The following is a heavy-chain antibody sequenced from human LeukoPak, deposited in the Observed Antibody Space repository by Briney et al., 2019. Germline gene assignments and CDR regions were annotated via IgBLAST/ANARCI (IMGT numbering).Heavy chain of an antibody. CDR3: VRESRSSGWYNWFDP. J-gene: IGHJ5*02. D-gene: IGHD6-19*01. CDR1: GGSISSSSYY. CDR2: IYCSGST. Sequence: SETLSLTCTVSGGSISSSSYYWGWIRQPPGKGLEWIGSIYCSGSTYYNPSLKSRVTISVDTSKNQFSLKLSSVTAADTAVYYCVRESRSSGWYNWFDPWGQGTLVTVSS. V-gene: IGHV4-39*01.